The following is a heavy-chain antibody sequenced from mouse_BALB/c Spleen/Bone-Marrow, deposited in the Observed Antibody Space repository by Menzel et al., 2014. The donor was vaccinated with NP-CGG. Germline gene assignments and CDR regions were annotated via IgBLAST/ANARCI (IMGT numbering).Heavy chain of an antibody. D-gene: IGHD1-1*01. J-gene: IGHJ3*01. CDR1: GFNIKDTY. CDR2: IDPANGNT. CDR3: ASYYYGSSRFAY. Sequence: VQLKESGAELVKPGASVKLSRTASGFNIKDTYMHWVKQRPEQGLEWIGRIDPANGNTKYDPKFQGKATITADTSSNTAYLQLSSLTSEDTAVYYCASYYYGSSRFAYWGQGTLVTVSA. V-gene: IGHV14-3*02.